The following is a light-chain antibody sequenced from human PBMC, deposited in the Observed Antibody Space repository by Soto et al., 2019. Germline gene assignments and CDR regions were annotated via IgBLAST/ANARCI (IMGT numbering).Light chain of an antibody. J-gene: IGKJ1*01. CDR1: QSISNY. CDR2: AAS. Sequence: DIQMTQSPSSLSASVGDRVTITCRTSQSISNYLNWYQQKPGKAPKLLIYAASSLQSGVPSRFSCSVSGTDFTLTISSLQPEDFATYYCQQSYSTPQTFGQGTKVEIK. CDR3: QQSYSTPQT. V-gene: IGKV1-39*01.